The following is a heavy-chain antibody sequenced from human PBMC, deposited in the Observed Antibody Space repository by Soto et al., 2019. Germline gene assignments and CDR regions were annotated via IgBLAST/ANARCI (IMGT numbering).Heavy chain of an antibody. J-gene: IGHJ5*02. D-gene: IGHD6-13*01. V-gene: IGHV1-18*01. Sequence: QVQLVQSGAEVKKPGASVKVSCKASGYTFTSYGISWVRQAPGQGLEWMGWISAYYGNTNYAQKLQGTVPMTTDTSTSTAYMELRSLRSDDTAVYYCAGASSSWQGAPWFDPWGQGTLVTVSS. CDR3: AGASSSWQGAPWFDP. CDR2: ISAYYGNT. CDR1: GYTFTSYG.